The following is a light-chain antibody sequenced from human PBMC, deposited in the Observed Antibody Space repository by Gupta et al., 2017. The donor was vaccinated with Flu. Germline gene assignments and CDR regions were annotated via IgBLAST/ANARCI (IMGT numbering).Light chain of an antibody. J-gene: IGLJ3*02. Sequence: SYVLTQPPSVSVAPGQTARIPCGGNNIGSKSVDWYQQKPGRSPVLVVYDDSDRPSGTPERFSGSNSGNTATLTISRVEAGDEADYYCQVWDSSSDHLFGGGTKLTVL. CDR3: QVWDSSSDHL. CDR1: NIGSKS. V-gene: IGLV3-21*02. CDR2: DDS.